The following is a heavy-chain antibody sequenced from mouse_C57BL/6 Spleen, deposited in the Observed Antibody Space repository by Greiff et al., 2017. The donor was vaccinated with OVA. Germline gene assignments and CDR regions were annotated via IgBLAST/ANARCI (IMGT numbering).Heavy chain of an antibody. CDR1: GYTFTSYW. D-gene: IGHD2-3*01. V-gene: IGHV1-69*01. CDR2: IDPSDSST. CDR3: ARGKDGYYGWYFDV. J-gene: IGHJ1*03. Sequence: QVQLQQPGAELVMPGASVKLSCKASGYTFTSYWMHWVKQRPGQGLEWIGEIDPSDSSTNYNQKFKGKSTLTVDKSSSTAYMQLSSLTSEDSAVYYCARGKDGYYGWYFDVWGTGTTVTVSS.